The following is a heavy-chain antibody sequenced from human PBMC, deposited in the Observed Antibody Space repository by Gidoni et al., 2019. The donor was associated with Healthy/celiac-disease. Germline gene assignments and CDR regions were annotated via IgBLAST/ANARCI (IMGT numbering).Heavy chain of an antibody. D-gene: IGHD5-12*01. V-gene: IGHV4-34*01. Sequence: QVQLQQWGAGLLKPSETLSLTCAVYGGSFSGYYWSWIRQPPGKGLEWIGEINHSGSTNYNPSLKSRVTISVDTSKNQFSLKLSSVTAADTAVYYCARGTRSGYDYVGHYFDYWGQGTLVTVSS. CDR1: GGSFSGYY. CDR3: ARGTRSGYDYVGHYFDY. J-gene: IGHJ4*02. CDR2: INHSGST.